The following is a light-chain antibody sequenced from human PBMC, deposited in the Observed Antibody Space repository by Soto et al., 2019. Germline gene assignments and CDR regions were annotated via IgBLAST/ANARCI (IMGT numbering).Light chain of an antibody. CDR1: QSISSW. CDR3: QQYNSYSPLMYT. J-gene: IGKJ5*01. V-gene: IGKV1-5*03. Sequence: DIQMTQSPSTLSASVGDRVTITCRASQSISSWLAWYQQKPGKAPKLLIYKASSLESGVPSRFSGSGSGTEFTLTISSLQPDDFATYYCQQYNSYSPLMYTFGQGTRLEIK. CDR2: KAS.